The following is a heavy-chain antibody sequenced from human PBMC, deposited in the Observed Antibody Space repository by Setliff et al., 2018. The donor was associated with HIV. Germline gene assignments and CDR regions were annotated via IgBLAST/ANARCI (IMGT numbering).Heavy chain of an antibody. Sequence: PSETLSLTCAVSDYSISSGSYWGWIRQPPGKGLEWIGSIYHSGNTYYNPSLKSRVTLSVDTSKSQFSLKLSSVTAADTAVYYCASSSPGYYDILTGYYEGYYFDYWGQGTLVTVSS. CDR1: DYSISSGSY. CDR2: IYHSGNT. J-gene: IGHJ4*02. D-gene: IGHD3-9*01. V-gene: IGHV4-38-2*01. CDR3: ASSSPGYYDILTGYYEGYYFDY.